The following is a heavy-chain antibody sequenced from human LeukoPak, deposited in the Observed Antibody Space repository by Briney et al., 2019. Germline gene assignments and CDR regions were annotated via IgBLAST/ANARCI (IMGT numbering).Heavy chain of an antibody. Sequence: PGGSLRLSCAASGFTFSSYWMSWVRQAPGKGLEWVANIKQDGSEKYYVDSVKGRFTISRDNAKNSLYLQMNSLRAEDTAVYYCARDTSLYHYGSWYFDYWGQGTLVTVSS. D-gene: IGHD6-13*01. CDR3: ARDTSLYHYGSWYFDY. J-gene: IGHJ4*02. CDR1: GFTFSSYW. V-gene: IGHV3-7*01. CDR2: IKQDGSEK.